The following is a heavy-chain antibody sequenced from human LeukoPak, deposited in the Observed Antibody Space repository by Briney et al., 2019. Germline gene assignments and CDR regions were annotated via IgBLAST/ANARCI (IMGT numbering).Heavy chain of an antibody. Sequence: PGGSLRLSCAASGFTFSSYAMSWVRQTPGKGLEWVSGISGSGGSTNYADSVKGRFTISRDNSKNTLYLQMNSLRAEDTAVYYCARETYDYVWGSYRYFLGYFDYWGQGTLVTVSS. CDR1: GFTFSSYA. CDR3: ARETYDYVWGSYRYFLGYFDY. V-gene: IGHV3-23*01. J-gene: IGHJ4*02. D-gene: IGHD3-16*02. CDR2: ISGSGGST.